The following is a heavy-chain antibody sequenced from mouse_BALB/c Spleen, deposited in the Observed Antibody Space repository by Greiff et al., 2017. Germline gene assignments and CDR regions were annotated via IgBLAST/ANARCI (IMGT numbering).Heavy chain of an antibody. CDR3: ARGDGYDVAMDY. CDR2: IDPANGNT. D-gene: IGHD2-2*01. V-gene: IGHV14-3*02. CDR1: GFNIKDTY. J-gene: IGHJ4*01. Sequence: EVQVVESGAELVKPGASVKLSCTASGFNIKDTYMHWVKQRPEQGLEWIGRIDPANGNTKYDPKFQGKATITADTSSNTAYLQLSSLTSEDTAVYYCARGDGYDVAMDYWGQGTSVTVSS.